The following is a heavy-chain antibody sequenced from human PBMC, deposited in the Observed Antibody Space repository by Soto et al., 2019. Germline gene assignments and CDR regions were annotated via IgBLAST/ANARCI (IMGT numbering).Heavy chain of an antibody. CDR3: AARSRRMILVVSPFDY. Sequence: ASVEVSCKTSGGTFSSYAISWVRQAPGQGLEWMGGIIPIFGTANYAQKFQGRVTITADKSTSTAYIELSSLRSEDTAVYYCAARSRRMILVVSPFDYWGQGTLVTV. D-gene: IGHD3-22*01. J-gene: IGHJ4*02. CDR2: IIPIFGTA. CDR1: GGTFSSYA. V-gene: IGHV1-69*06.